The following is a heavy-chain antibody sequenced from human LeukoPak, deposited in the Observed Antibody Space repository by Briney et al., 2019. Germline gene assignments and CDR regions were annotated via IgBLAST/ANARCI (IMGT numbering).Heavy chain of an antibody. J-gene: IGHJ4*02. CDR2: ISSSGSTI. Sequence: GGSLRLSCAASGFTFSSYEMNWVRQAPGKGLEWVSYISSSGSTIYYADSVKGRFTISRDNSKNTLYLQMNSLRAEDTAVYYCARDNYYGSGSLDYWGQGTLVTVSS. CDR1: GFTFSSYE. D-gene: IGHD3-10*01. V-gene: IGHV3-48*03. CDR3: ARDNYYGSGSLDY.